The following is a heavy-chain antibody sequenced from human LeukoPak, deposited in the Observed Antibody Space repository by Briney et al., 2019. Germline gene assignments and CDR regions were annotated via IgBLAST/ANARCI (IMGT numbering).Heavy chain of an antibody. CDR2: IYSGGST. Sequence: PGGSLRLSCVASGFTFSTYAMSWVRQAPGKGLEWVSVIYSGGSTYYADSVKGRFTISRDNSKNTLYLQMNSLRAEDTAVYYCARGGALRYFDAPWGQGTMVTVSS. V-gene: IGHV3-66*01. J-gene: IGHJ3*01. CDR3: ARGGALRYFDAP. CDR1: GFTFSTYA. D-gene: IGHD3-9*01.